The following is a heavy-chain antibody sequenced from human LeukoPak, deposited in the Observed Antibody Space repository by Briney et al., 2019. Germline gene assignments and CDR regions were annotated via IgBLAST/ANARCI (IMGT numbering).Heavy chain of an antibody. CDR3: ARDPESYGGHFDY. D-gene: IGHD4/OR15-4a*01. Sequence: GGSLGLSCAASGFTFSSYAMHWVRQAPGKGLEWVAVISYDGSNKYYADSVKGRFTISRDNSKNTLYLQMNSLRAEDTAVYYCARDPESYGGHFDYWGQGTLVTVSS. CDR2: ISYDGSNK. V-gene: IGHV3-30-3*01. J-gene: IGHJ4*02. CDR1: GFTFSSYA.